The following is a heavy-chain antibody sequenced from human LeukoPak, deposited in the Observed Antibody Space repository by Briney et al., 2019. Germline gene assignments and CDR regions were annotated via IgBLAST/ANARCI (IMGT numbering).Heavy chain of an antibody. CDR3: ARGGSGRTQDDTFDF. Sequence: PGGSLRLSCAASGLIFNHYAMHWVRQAPGKGLEWVAVIWYDGSIKYYADSVKGRFTISRDNAKNSLYLQMNGLRAEDTAVYYCARGGSGRTQDDTFDFWGQGTMVTVSS. V-gene: IGHV3-33*01. D-gene: IGHD3-10*01. J-gene: IGHJ3*01. CDR1: GLIFNHYA. CDR2: IWYDGSIK.